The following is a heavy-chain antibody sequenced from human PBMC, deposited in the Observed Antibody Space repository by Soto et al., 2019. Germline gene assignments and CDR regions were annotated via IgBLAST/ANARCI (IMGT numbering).Heavy chain of an antibody. Sequence: SVKFSCKASGGTFSSYAISWVRQAPGQGLEWMGGIIPIFGTANYAQKFQGRVTITADESTSTAYMELSSLRSEDTAVYYCARGGYYYDSSGYYHTALSFDYWGQGTLVTVSS. V-gene: IGHV1-69*13. D-gene: IGHD3-22*01. CDR2: IIPIFGTA. J-gene: IGHJ4*02. CDR3: ARGGYYYDSSGYYHTALSFDY. CDR1: GGTFSSYA.